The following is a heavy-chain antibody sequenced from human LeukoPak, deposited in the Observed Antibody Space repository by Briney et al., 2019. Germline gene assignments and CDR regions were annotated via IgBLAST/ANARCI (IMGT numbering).Heavy chain of an antibody. D-gene: IGHD6-13*01. CDR1: GGAISSYY. CDR2: IYHSGST. CDR3: AREAAPGTGGFDY. V-gene: IGHV4-59*01. J-gene: IGHJ4*02. Sequence: PSETLSLTCTVSGGAISSYYWSWIRQPPGKGLEWIGYIYHSGSTNYNPSLQSRVAMSVDSSKNQFSLNVRSVTAADTAVYYCAREAAPGTGGFDYWGPGTLVTVSS.